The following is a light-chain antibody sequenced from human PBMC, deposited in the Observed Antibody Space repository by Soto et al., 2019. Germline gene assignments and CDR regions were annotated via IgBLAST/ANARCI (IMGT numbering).Light chain of an antibody. J-gene: IGLJ2*01. CDR3: SSYTSSSTYVV. CDR1: SSDVGGYNY. CDR2: DVS. V-gene: IGLV2-14*01. Sequence: QSALTQPASVSGSPGQSITISCTGTSSDVGGYNYVSWYQQHPGKAPKLMIYDVSNRPSGVSNRFSGSKSGNTASLTISGLQADDEEDYYCSSYTSSSTYVVFGGGTKLTVL.